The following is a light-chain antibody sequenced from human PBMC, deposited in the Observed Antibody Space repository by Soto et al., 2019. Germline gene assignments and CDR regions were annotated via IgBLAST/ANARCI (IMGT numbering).Light chain of an antibody. V-gene: IGKV1-12*01. CDR1: QGISSL. Sequence: DIQMTQSPSSVSASVGDRVTITCRASQGISSLLAWYQQNPRKAPNLLIHTASSLQSGVTSRFSGTGSWTDFTLTISSLQPEDFAKYECQQANSFPLTFGGGTKVEIK. CDR2: TAS. CDR3: QQANSFPLT. J-gene: IGKJ4*01.